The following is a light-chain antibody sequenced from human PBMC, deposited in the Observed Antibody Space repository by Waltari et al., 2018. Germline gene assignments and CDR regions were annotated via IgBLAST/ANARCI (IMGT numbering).Light chain of an antibody. V-gene: IGKV3-11*01. J-gene: IGKJ3*01. CDR2: DTS. CDR3: QQRSNWPPS. Sequence: EIVLTPSPATLSLSPGERATLSCRASQSITSFLAWYQQKPGQAPRLLIYDTSNRATGIPARFSGSGSGTDFTLTISSLGPEDSAVYYCQQRSNWPPSFGPGTKVDIK. CDR1: QSITSF.